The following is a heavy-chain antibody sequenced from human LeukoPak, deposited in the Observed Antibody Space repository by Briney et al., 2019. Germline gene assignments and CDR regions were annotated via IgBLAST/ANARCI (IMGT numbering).Heavy chain of an antibody. CDR2: IYYSGST. CDR1: GGSISSYY. CDR3: ARAPFVRAPGAFDI. D-gene: IGHD6-6*01. J-gene: IGHJ3*02. Sequence: SETLSLTCTVSGGSISSYYWSWIRQPAGKGLEWIGYIYYSGSTNYNPSLKSRVTISVDTSKNQFSLKLSSVTAADTAVYYCARAPFVRAPGAFDIWGQGTMVTVSS. V-gene: IGHV4-59*01.